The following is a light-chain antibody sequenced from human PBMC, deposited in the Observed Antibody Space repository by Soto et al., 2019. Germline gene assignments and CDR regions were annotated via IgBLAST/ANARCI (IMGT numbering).Light chain of an antibody. V-gene: IGKV1-39*01. CDR3: QQSYSTHHHT. J-gene: IGKJ4*01. CDR1: QNISRS. Sequence: DIQMTQSPSSLSASVGDRVTITCRASQNISRSLNWYQQKPGKAPHLLIYTASRLQSGVPSRFSGSGSGTAFTLTISSLQTEYFATYYCQQSYSTHHHTFGGGTKVEIK. CDR2: TAS.